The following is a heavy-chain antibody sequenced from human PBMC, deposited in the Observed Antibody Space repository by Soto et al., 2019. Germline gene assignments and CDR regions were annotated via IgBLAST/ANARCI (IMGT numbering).Heavy chain of an antibody. CDR1: GFTFSSYA. Sequence: PGGSLRLSCAASGFTFSSYAMSWVRQAPGKGLEWVSAISGSGGSTYYADSVKGRFTISRDNSKNTLYLQMNSLRAEDTAVYYCAKDLGFCSGGSCYYPPSRWYFDLWGRGTLVTVSS. D-gene: IGHD2-15*01. V-gene: IGHV3-23*01. CDR2: ISGSGGST. J-gene: IGHJ2*01. CDR3: AKDLGFCSGGSCYYPPSRWYFDL.